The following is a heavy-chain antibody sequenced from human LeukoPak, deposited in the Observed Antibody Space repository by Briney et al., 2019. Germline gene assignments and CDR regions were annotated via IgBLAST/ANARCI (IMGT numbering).Heavy chain of an antibody. CDR3: AKDPMTRDSL. CDR2: FYSGGSA. D-gene: IGHD3-22*01. V-gene: IGHV3-53*01. Sequence: GGSLRLSCSVSGFTVAANYMTWVRQAPGKGLEWVSVFYSGGSAYYADSVKGRFTISRDLSTNTLFLQMISLRAEDTAVYYCAKDPMTRDSLWGQGTLVTVSS. J-gene: IGHJ4*02. CDR1: GFTVAANY.